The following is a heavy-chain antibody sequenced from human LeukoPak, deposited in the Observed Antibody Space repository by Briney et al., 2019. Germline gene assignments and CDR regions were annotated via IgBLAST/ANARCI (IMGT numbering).Heavy chain of an antibody. CDR2: IRSEAYGGTT. CDR3: TRDYGY. J-gene: IGHJ4*02. CDR1: GFTFGDYA. Sequence: GGTLRLSCTASGFTFGDYAMSWVRQAPGKGLEWVGFIRSEAYGGTTEYAASVKGRFTISRDDSKSIAYLQMNSLKTEDTAVYYCTRDYGYWGQGTLVTVSS. V-gene: IGHV3-49*04. D-gene: IGHD3-16*01.